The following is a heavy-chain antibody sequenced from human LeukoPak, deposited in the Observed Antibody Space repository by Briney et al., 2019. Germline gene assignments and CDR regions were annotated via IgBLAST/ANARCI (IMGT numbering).Heavy chain of an antibody. J-gene: IGHJ6*02. CDR3: ARGDPRRYYYYSMDV. Sequence: SETLSLTCAVYGGSFSGYYWSWIRQPPGKGLEWIGEINHSGSTNYNPSLKSRVTISVDTSKNQFSLKLSSVTAADTAVYYCARGDPRRYYYYSMDVWGQGTMVTVSS. CDR1: GGSFSGYY. CDR2: INHSGST. V-gene: IGHV4-34*01.